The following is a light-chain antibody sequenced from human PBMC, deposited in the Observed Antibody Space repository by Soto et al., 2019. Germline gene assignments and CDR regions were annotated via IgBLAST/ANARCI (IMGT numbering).Light chain of an antibody. CDR1: QSISTY. J-gene: IGKJ1*01. V-gene: IGKV1-39*01. CDR3: QQNYSPPRT. Sequence: DIQMTQSPSSLSASVGDTVTITCRASQSISTYLNWFQQKPGQAPNLLIYVASTLESGVPSRFSGSGSGTDFTLTISSLQPEDFATDYCQQNYSPPRTFGQGTKVEVK. CDR2: VAS.